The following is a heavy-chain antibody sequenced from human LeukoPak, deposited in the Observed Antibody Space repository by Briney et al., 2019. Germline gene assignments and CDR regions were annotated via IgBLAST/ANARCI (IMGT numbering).Heavy chain of an antibody. CDR3: AKDIRPRYGSGSYVPDY. Sequence: GGSLRLSCAASGFTFSDYWMTWVRQAPGKGLEWVSGVSWNSGTIDYADSVKGRFTISRDNAKNSLYLQMNSLRAEDTALYYCAKDIRPRYGSGSYVPDYWGQGTLVTVSS. D-gene: IGHD3-10*01. CDR2: VSWNSGTI. CDR1: GFTFSDYW. J-gene: IGHJ4*02. V-gene: IGHV3-9*01.